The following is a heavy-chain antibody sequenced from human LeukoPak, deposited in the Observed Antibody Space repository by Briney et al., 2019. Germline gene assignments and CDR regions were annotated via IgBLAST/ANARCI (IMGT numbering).Heavy chain of an antibody. CDR3: AKDRDDYVWGSYLGAFDI. V-gene: IGHV3-53*01. CDR1: GFTVSSNY. J-gene: IGHJ3*02. D-gene: IGHD3-16*01. CDR2: IYSGGST. Sequence: GGSLRLSCAASGFTVSSNYMSWVRQAPGKGLEWVSVIYSGGSTYYADSVKGRFTISRDNSKNTLYLQMNSLRAEDTAVFYCAKDRDDYVWGSYLGAFDIWGQGTMVTVSS.